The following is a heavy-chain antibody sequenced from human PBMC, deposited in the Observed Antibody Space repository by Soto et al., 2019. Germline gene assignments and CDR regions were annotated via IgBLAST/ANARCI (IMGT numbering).Heavy chain of an antibody. CDR3: ARDSSEYASEDGIDY. D-gene: IGHD2-2*01. Sequence: EVKLVESGGGLVQPGGSLRLSCAASGFTFGHYWMHWVRQAPGRGLVWVSRINSDESSRTYADFVKGRFTISRDNARSTLYLQMNSLRAEDTAVYYCARDSSEYASEDGIDYWGLGTLVTVSS. J-gene: IGHJ4*02. V-gene: IGHV3-74*01. CDR2: INSDESSR. CDR1: GFTFGHYW.